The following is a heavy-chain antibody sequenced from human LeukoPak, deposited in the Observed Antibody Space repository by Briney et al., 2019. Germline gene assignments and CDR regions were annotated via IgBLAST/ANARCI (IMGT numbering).Heavy chain of an antibody. Sequence: ASVRVSCKTSGYTFSNYVLTWVRQAPGQGLEWMGRISAYTGDSNYAQKFHDRITMTTDTSTSTAYMELRNLSSDDTAVYYCARTMTTMTTHGELDFWGQGTLVTVSS. CDR1: GYTFSNYV. J-gene: IGHJ4*02. CDR2: ISAYTGDS. CDR3: ARTMTTMTTHGELDF. D-gene: IGHD4-17*01. V-gene: IGHV1-18*01.